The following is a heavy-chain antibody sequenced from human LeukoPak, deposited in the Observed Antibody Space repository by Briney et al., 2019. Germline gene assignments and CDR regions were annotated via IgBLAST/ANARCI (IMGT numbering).Heavy chain of an antibody. CDR3: ARVRRLELPPGNFYYYMDV. CDR2: IYHSGST. V-gene: IGHV4-30-2*01. D-gene: IGHD1-7*01. CDR1: GGSISSGGYY. Sequence: SQTLSLTCTVSGGSISSGGYYWSWIRQPPGKGLEWIGYIYHSGSTYYNPSLKSRVTISVDRSKNQFSLKLSSVIAADTAVYYCARVRRLELPPGNFYYYMDVWGKGTTVTVSS. J-gene: IGHJ6*03.